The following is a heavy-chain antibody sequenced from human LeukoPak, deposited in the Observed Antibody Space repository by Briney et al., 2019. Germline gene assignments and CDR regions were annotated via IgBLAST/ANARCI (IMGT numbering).Heavy chain of an antibody. CDR3: ARHGDYGDFKDYYYYYMDV. J-gene: IGHJ6*03. CDR2: SSCSRST. D-gene: IGHD4-17*01. V-gene: IGHV4-39*01. Sequence: ADTLPLTRTVSGDSISCRPYDWRWIRQPPGEGLEDIVSSSCSRSTYYNASLQSRVTISVDASNNQFSLKLGSVTAADTAVYYCARHGDYGDFKDYYYYYMDVWGKGTTVTVSS. CDR1: GDSISCRPYD.